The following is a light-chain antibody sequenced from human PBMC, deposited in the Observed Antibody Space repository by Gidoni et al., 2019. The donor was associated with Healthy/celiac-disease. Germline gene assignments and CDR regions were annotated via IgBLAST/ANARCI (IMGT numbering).Light chain of an antibody. CDR1: SSNIGSNT. CDR3: AAWDDSLNGPDVV. Sequence: QSVLLQPPSASGTPGQRVTIPCSGSSSNIGSNTVNWYQQLPGTAPKLLIYSNNQRPSGVPDRFSGSKSGTSASLAISGLQSEDEADYYRAAWDDSLNGPDVVFGGGTKLTVL. J-gene: IGLJ2*01. V-gene: IGLV1-44*01. CDR2: SNN.